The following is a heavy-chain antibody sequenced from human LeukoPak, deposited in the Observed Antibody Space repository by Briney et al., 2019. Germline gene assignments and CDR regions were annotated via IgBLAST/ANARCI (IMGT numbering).Heavy chain of an antibody. D-gene: IGHD6-13*01. Sequence: PSETLSLTCTVSGGSITDYYWGWIRQPPGKGLEWIGYDYYSGSSNYNPSLKSRVTISVDTSKNQFSLKMSSVTAADTAVYYCARGRGSSWYYFDSWGQGTLVTVSS. CDR3: ARGRGSSWYYFDS. J-gene: IGHJ4*02. CDR1: GGSITDYY. CDR2: DYYSGSS. V-gene: IGHV4-59*01.